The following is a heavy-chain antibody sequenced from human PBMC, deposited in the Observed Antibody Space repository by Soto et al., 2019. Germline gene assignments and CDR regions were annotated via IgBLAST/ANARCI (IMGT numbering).Heavy chain of an antibody. CDR1: GDSVSSYS. J-gene: IGHJ4*02. Sequence: PSETLSLTCTVSGDSVSSYSWSLIRQPAGQGLEWIGRLRPDGSTTYNPSLKSRVTMSVATSTNQFSLRLKSVTAADTAVYYCAREDRDAFSGIFDFWGQGALVTVSS. V-gene: IGHV4-4*07. D-gene: IGHD6-19*01. CDR3: AREDRDAFSGIFDF. CDR2: LRPDGST.